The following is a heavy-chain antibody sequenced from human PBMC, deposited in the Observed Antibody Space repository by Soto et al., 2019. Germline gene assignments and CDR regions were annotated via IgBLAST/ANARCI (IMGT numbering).Heavy chain of an antibody. J-gene: IGHJ3*02. Sequence: PSETLSLTCTVSGCSIRSYYWSWIRQPPGEGLEWIGYIYYSGRTNYNPSLESRVTISVDTSKNQFSLKLSSVTAADTAVYYCARVGEYSGYDSGGDAFDIWGQGTMVTVSS. CDR2: IYYSGRT. CDR1: GCSIRSYY. D-gene: IGHD5-12*01. V-gene: IGHV4-59*01. CDR3: ARVGEYSGYDSGGDAFDI.